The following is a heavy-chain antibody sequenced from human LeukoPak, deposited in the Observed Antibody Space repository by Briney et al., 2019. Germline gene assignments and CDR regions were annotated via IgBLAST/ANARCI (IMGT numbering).Heavy chain of an antibody. D-gene: IGHD3-22*01. V-gene: IGHV3-23*01. CDR2: ISGRGGST. Sequence: GGTLRLSCAASGFTFSSYAMSWVRQAPGKGLEWVSAISGRGGSTYYADSVKGRFTFSRDNSKNTLYLQMNSLRAEDTAVYYCAKEGITMIVVVITREDYYFDYWGQGTLVTVSS. CDR3: AKEGITMIVVVITREDYYFDY. J-gene: IGHJ4*02. CDR1: GFTFSSYA.